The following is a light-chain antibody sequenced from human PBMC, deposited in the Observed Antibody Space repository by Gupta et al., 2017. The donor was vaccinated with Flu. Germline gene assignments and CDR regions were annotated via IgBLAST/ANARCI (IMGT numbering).Light chain of an antibody. CDR1: SLRNSE. CDR3: DCRDSTDNLQAV. CDR2: SKS. J-gene: IGLJ2*01. Sequence: GGSLRNSEAGGYQQKPGPAPVLVISSKSIRASGIPDRFAGSSSGNTASLTSAGAQAEDEDDYYCDCRDSTDNLQAVFGGGTKLTVL. V-gene: IGLV3-19*01.